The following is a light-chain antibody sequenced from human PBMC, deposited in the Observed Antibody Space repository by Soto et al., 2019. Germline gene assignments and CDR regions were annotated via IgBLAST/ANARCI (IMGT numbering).Light chain of an antibody. V-gene: IGKV3-11*01. CDR1: QSVSSY. Sequence: EIVLTQSPDTLSLSPGERATLSCRASQSVSSYLAWYQQKPGQALRLLIYDTFKRATGIPARFSGSGSGTDFTLTIRSLEPEDFAVYYCVQRSTWPWTVGQGSKVEI. CDR3: VQRSTWPWT. J-gene: IGKJ1*01. CDR2: DTF.